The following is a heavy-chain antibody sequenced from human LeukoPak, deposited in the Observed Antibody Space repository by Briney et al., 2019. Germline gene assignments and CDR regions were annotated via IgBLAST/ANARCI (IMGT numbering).Heavy chain of an antibody. Sequence: GGSLRLSCAASGFTFTSYSMNWVRQAPGKGLEWVSTISGGGGSTYYADSVKGRITISRDNSKNTLYLQVNSLRAEDTAVYYCAKGGKWDVTPFDYWGQGTLVTVSS. CDR3: AKGGKWDVTPFDY. V-gene: IGHV3-23*01. D-gene: IGHD1-26*01. CDR1: GFTFTSYS. CDR2: ISGGGGST. J-gene: IGHJ4*02.